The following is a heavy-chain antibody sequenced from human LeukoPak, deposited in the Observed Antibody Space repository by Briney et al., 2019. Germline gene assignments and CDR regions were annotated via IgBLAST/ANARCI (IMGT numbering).Heavy chain of an antibody. D-gene: IGHD6-6*01. CDR3: AKGESGQLDPDGLFDY. Sequence: PGGSLRLSCAASGFTFSSYGMHWVRQAPGKGLEWVAFIRYDGSNKYYADSVKGRFTISRDNSKNTLYLQMNRLRAEDTAVYDCAKGESGQLDPDGLFDYWGQGTLVTVSS. CDR2: IRYDGSNK. V-gene: IGHV3-30*02. CDR1: GFTFSSYG. J-gene: IGHJ4*02.